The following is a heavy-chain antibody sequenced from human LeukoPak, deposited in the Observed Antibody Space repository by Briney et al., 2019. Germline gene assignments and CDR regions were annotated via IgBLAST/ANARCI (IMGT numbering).Heavy chain of an antibody. J-gene: IGHJ4*02. Sequence: PGGSLRLSCAASRFTFIGYTMNWIRQAPGKGLECVSSISSRSTYIYYADSVKGRFTISRDNAKNSLYLQMNSLRAEDTAVYYCAREESGSSGWYDYWGQGTLVTVSS. CDR2: ISSRSTYI. D-gene: IGHD6-19*01. V-gene: IGHV3-21*01. CDR3: AREESGSSGWYDY. CDR1: RFTFIGYT.